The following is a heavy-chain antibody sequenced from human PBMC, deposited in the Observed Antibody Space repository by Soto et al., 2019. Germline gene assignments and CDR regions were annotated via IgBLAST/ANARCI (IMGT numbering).Heavy chain of an antibody. J-gene: IGHJ6*03. D-gene: IGHD4-4*01. V-gene: IGHV3-23*01. CDR3: AKGNSNYVYYYYYMDG. CDR2: ISGSGGST. Sequence: GGSLRLSCAASGFTFSSYAMSWVRQAPGKGLEWVSAISGSGGSTYYADSVKGRFTISRDNSKNTLYLQMNSLRAEDTAVYYCAKGNSNYVYYYYYMDGWGKGTTVNVS. CDR1: GFTFSSYA.